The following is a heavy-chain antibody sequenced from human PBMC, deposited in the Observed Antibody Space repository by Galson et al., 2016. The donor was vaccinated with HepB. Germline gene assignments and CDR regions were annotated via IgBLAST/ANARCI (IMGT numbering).Heavy chain of an antibody. V-gene: IGHV4-39*01. CDR3: ASYFFDSGGYRPFDH. J-gene: IGHJ4*02. Sequence: ETLSLTCVVSGVSITSSNYYWAWIRQPPGKGLAWIGSVHYNRGTYHYTPSLLSRVTMSVDSSKNQLPLTLTSVTAADTAVYYCASYFFDSGGYRPFDHWGQGTLVTVSS. CDR1: GVSITSSNYY. CDR2: VHYNRGT. D-gene: IGHD3-22*01.